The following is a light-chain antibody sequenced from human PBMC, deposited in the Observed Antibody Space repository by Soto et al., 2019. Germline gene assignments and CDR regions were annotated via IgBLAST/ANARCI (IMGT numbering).Light chain of an antibody. J-gene: IGKJ1*01. CDR2: AAS. CDR1: HGIRND. CDR3: LQYNNYPRT. V-gene: IGKV1-17*01. Sequence: DIQMTQSPSSLSASVGDRVTMTCRASHGIRNDLNWYQQKPGKAPKRLIYAASSLQSGVPSRFSGSGSGTEFTLTISSLQPEDFATYDCLQYNNYPRTFGKGTKVEVK.